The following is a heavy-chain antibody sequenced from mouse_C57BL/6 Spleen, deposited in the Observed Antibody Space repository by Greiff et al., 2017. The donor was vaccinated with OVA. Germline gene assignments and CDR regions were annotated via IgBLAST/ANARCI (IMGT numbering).Heavy chain of an antibody. CDR1: GYTFTSYW. V-gene: IGHV1-64*01. Sequence: QVQLQQPGAELVKPGASVKLSCKASGYTFTSYWMHWVKQRPGQGLEWIGMIHPNSGSTNYNEKFKSKATLTVDKSSSTAYMQLSSLTSEDSAVYYCARGSDYGSKGKYYFDYWGQGTTLTVSS. CDR3: ARGSDYGSKGKYYFDY. D-gene: IGHD1-1*01. CDR2: IHPNSGST. J-gene: IGHJ2*01.